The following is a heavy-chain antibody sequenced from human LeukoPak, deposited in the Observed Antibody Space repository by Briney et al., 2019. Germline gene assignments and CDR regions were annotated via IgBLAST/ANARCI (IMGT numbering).Heavy chain of an antibody. V-gene: IGHV1-2*02. D-gene: IGHD2-15*01. Sequence: ASVKVPYKASGYTFTGYYLHWVRQAPGQGLEWMGCVNPNSGDTNYAQKFQDRLTITADKSTSTAYMELSSLRSEDTAVYYCASATLRCSGGSCYEMDVWGKGTTVTISS. CDR3: ASATLRCSGGSCYEMDV. J-gene: IGHJ6*04. CDR2: VNPNSGDT. CDR1: GYTFTGYY.